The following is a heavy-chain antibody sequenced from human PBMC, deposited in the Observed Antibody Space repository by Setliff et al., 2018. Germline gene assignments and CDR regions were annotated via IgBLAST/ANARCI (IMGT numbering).Heavy chain of an antibody. V-gene: IGHV4-34*01. D-gene: IGHD3-10*01. CDR2: ITHSGNT. CDR3: ARGRMVGSGAASYYMDV. J-gene: IGHJ6*03. Sequence: SETLSLTCAVYGGSFSGYHWSWFRQPPGKGLEWIGDITHSGNTNYNPSLKSRVTISRDTSKNQFSLRLSSVTAADTAVYYCARGRMVGSGAASYYMDVWGKGATVTVSS. CDR1: GGSFSGYH.